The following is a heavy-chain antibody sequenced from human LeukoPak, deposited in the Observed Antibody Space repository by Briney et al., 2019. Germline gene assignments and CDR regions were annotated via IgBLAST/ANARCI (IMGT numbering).Heavy chain of an antibody. V-gene: IGHV3-23*01. Sequence: PGRSLRLSCAAPGFTFSSYAMNWVRQDPGKGLEWVSVISGSGGTTYYADSVKGRFTISRDNSKNMLYLQMNSLRAEDTAVYYCAKRVGGVNNFDYWGQGTLVTVSS. CDR2: ISGSGGTT. CDR1: GFTFSSYA. D-gene: IGHD3-16*01. J-gene: IGHJ4*02. CDR3: AKRVGGVNNFDY.